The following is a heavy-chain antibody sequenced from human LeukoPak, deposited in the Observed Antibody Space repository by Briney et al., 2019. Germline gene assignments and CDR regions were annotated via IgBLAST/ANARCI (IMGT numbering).Heavy chain of an antibody. J-gene: IGHJ4*02. CDR2: ISSSSSYI. V-gene: IGHV3-21*01. Sequence: GGSLRLSCAASGFTFSSYSMNWVRQAPGKGLEWVSSISSSSSYIYYADSVKGRFTISRDNAKNPLYLQMNSLRAEDTAVYYCARDRGLYYYDSSGCFDYWGQGTLVTVSS. CDR1: GFTFSSYS. D-gene: IGHD3-22*01. CDR3: ARDRGLYYYDSSGCFDY.